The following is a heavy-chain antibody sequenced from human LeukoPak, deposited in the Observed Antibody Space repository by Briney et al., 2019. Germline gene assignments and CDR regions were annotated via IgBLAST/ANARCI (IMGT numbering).Heavy chain of an antibody. CDR2: ISSSSSYI. J-gene: IGHJ4*02. CDR1: GFTFSSYS. D-gene: IGHD6-13*01. Sequence: TPGGSLRLSCAASGFTFSSYSMNWVRQAPGKGLEWVSSISSSSSYIYYADSVKGRFTISRDNAKNLLYLQMNSLRAEDTAVYYCAREGIAAAGTGGDYWGQGTLVTVSS. CDR3: AREGIAAAGTGGDY. V-gene: IGHV3-21*01.